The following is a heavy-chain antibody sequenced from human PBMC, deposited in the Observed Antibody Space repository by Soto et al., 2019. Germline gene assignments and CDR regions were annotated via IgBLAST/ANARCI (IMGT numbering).Heavy chain of an antibody. CDR2: IHHSGAT. CDR1: GDSITNSDW. V-gene: IGHV4-4*02. J-gene: IGHJ6*02. Sequence: QIQLQESGPGLVKSSGTLSLTCTVSGDSITNSDWWSWVRQSPGKGLDWIGEIHHSGATNYNPSLQRRVTISVDKSTNHLSLQVSSVTAAVTAVYYCVRNGYSCLAIWGRGTTVTVSS. CDR3: VRNGYSCLAI.